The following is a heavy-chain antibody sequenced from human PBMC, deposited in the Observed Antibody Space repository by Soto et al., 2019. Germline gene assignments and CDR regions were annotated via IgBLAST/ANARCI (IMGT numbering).Heavy chain of an antibody. D-gene: IGHD4-17*01. CDR1: GGTLSRYA. CDR3: ASYGDSTRHLDY. V-gene: IGHV1-69*13. Sequence: SVKVACKVSGGTLSRYAIRWLRQAPGQGLEWMGGIIPIFGTANYAQKFQGRVTITGDESTSTAYMELSSLRSEDTAVYYCASYGDSTRHLDYRGPGTVDTVST. J-gene: IGHJ4*02. CDR2: IIPIFGTA.